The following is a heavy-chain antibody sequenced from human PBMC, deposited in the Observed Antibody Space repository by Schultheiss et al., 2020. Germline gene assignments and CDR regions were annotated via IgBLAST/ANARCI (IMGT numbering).Heavy chain of an antibody. CDR3: AKHIVVVPAASFDY. CDR2: IYYTGST. D-gene: IGHD2-2*01. CDR1: GGSISSGSYY. J-gene: IGHJ4*02. Sequence: SETLSLTCTVSGGSISSGSYYWSWIRQPAGKGLEWIGGIYYTGSTYQNASLKSRVTISVDTSKNQFSLKLSSVTAADTAVYYCAKHIVVVPAASFDYWGQGTLVTVSS. V-gene: IGHV4-39*01.